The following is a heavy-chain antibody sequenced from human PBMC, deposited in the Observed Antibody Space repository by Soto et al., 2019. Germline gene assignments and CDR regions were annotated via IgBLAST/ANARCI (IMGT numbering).Heavy chain of an antibody. V-gene: IGHV4-30-2*01. J-gene: IGHJ6*02. D-gene: IGHD6-19*01. CDR3: ARARWLPNYYYYGMDV. Sequence: QLQRQESGSGLVKPSQTLSLTCAVSGGSISSGGYSWSWIRQPPGKGLEWIGYIYHSGSTYYNPSLKSRVTISVDRSKNQFSLKLSSVTAADTAVYYCARARWLPNYYYYGMDVWGQGTTVTVSS. CDR1: GGSISSGGYS. CDR2: IYHSGST.